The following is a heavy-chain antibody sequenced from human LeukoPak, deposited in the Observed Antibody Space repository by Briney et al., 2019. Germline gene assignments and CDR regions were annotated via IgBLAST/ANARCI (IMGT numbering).Heavy chain of an antibody. CDR3: ALLGYCSSTSCPIDY. J-gene: IGHJ4*02. V-gene: IGHV4-34*01. D-gene: IGHD2-2*01. CDR2: INHSGST. CDR1: GGSFSGYY. Sequence: PSETLSLTCAVYGGSFSGYYWSWIRQPPGKGLEWIGEINHSGSTYYNPSLKSRVTISVDTFKNQFSLKLSSVTAADTAVYYCALLGYCSSTSCPIDYWGQGTLVTVSS.